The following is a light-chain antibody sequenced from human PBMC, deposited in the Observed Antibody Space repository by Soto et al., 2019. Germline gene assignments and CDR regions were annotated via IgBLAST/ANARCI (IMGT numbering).Light chain of an antibody. CDR3: TSYTTSATWV. CDR1: SGDIGRYNY. CDR2: EVT. J-gene: IGLJ3*02. Sequence: QSVLTQPASGSGSPGQSITISCTGTSGDIGRYNYFSWYQQYPGKAPKVVIYEVTNRPSGVSNRFSGSKSGMTASLTISGLQAEDEAKYYCTSYTTSATWVFGGGTKVTVL. V-gene: IGLV2-14*01.